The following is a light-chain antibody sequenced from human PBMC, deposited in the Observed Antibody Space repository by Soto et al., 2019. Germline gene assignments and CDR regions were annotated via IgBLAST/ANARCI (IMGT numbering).Light chain of an antibody. CDR1: SSDVGAYDY. CDR2: EIN. Sequence: QSALTQPPSASGSPGQSVTISCTGTSSDVGAYDYVSWYQQHPGKAPKLMIYEINKRPSGVPDRFSGSKSGNTASLTVSALQAEDEADYYCSSFAGSNNFPYVFGTGTKATAL. CDR3: SSFAGSNNFPYV. J-gene: IGLJ1*01. V-gene: IGLV2-8*01.